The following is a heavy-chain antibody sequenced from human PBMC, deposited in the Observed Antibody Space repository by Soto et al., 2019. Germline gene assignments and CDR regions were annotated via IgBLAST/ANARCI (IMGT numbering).Heavy chain of an antibody. CDR3: ERGRYGDY. CDR2: ISAHNGNT. D-gene: IGHD1-1*01. V-gene: IGHV1-18*01. CDR1: GYAFTTYG. J-gene: IGHJ4*02. Sequence: QVHLVQSGAEVKKPGASVKVSCKGSGYAFTTYGITWVRQAPGQGLEWMGWISAHNGNTNYAQKLQGRVTVTRDTSTNTAYMELRSRGSDDTAVYYCERGRYGDYWGQGALVTVSS.